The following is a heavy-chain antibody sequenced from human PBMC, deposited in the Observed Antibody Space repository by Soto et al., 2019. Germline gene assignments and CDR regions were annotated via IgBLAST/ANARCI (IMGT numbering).Heavy chain of an antibody. J-gene: IGHJ5*02. CDR1: GASVSSHS. CDR2: IHYSGGT. Sequence: PSETLSLTCSVTGASVSSHSWSWIRQSPGKGLEWIGYIHYSGGTNYTPSLRSRVTISVGTSKNQLSLNLTSLTAADTAVYYCARGGTSGSAVYNWFDPWGQGTLVTVSS. CDR3: ARGGTSGSAVYNWFDP. V-gene: IGHV4-59*02. D-gene: IGHD3-10*01.